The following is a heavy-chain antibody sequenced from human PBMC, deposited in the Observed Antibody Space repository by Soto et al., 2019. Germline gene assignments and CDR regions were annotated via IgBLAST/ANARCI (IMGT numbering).Heavy chain of an antibody. V-gene: IGHV4-30-4*01. CDR3: ASYDSSGYYSEYFQH. Sequence: SETLSLTCTVSGGSISSGDYYWSWIRQPPGKGLEWIGYIYYSGSTYYNPSLKSRVTISIDTSKNQFSLKLSSVTAVDTAVYYCASYDSSGYYSEYFQHWGQGTLVTVSS. CDR2: IYYSGST. J-gene: IGHJ1*01. CDR1: GGSISSGDYY. D-gene: IGHD3-22*01.